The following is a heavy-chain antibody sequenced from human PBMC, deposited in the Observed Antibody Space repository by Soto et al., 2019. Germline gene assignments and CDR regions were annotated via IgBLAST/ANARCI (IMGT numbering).Heavy chain of an antibody. V-gene: IGHV3-21*01. CDR1: GFTFSGYS. Sequence: PGGPLRLSCAASGFTFSGYSMNWVRQAPGKGREWVSSNSSSSSYIYYADSVKGRFTISRDNAKNSLYLQMNSLRAEDTAVYYCARDRYYDFWSGYYYYYYGMDVWGQGTTVTVSS. CDR2: NSSSSSYI. CDR3: ARDRYYDFWSGYYYYYYGMDV. J-gene: IGHJ6*02. D-gene: IGHD3-3*01.